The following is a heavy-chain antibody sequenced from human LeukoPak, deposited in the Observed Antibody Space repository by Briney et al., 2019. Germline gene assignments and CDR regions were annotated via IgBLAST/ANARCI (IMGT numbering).Heavy chain of an antibody. Sequence: SETLSLTCTVSGGSISSSSYYWGWIRQPPGKGLEWVGSIYYSGSTYYNPSLKSRVTISVDTSKNQFSLKLSSVTAADTAVYYCARVLVYYTDVWGKGTTVTVSS. CDR1: GGSISSSSYY. J-gene: IGHJ6*03. D-gene: IGHD3-3*01. V-gene: IGHV4-39*07. CDR3: ARVLVYYTDV. CDR2: IYYSGST.